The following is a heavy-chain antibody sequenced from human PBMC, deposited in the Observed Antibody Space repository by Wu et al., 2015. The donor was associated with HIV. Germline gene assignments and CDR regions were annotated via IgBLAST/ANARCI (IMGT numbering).Heavy chain of an antibody. CDR2: IIPIFGTA. CDR1: GGTFSSYA. J-gene: IGHJ6*02. V-gene: IGHV1-69*05. CDR3: ASGGVDTAMVGYYYGMDV. D-gene: IGHD5-18*01. Sequence: QVQLVQSGAEVKKPGSSVKVSCKASGGTFSSYAISWVRQAPGQGLEWMGGIIPIFGTANYAQKFQGRVTITTDESTSTAYMELSSLRSEDTAVYYCASGGVDTAMVGYYYGMDVWGQGTTVTVSS.